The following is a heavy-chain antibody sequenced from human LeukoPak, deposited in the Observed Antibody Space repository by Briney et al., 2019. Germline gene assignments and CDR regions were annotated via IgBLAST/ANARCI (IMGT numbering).Heavy chain of an antibody. CDR3: ARGSGVYNYYYYGMDV. J-gene: IGHJ6*02. Sequence: PSETLSLTSAVYGGSFSGYYWSWIRQPPGKGLEWIGEINHSGSTNYNPSLKSRVTISVDTSKNQFSLKLSSVTAADTAVYYCARGSGVYNYYYYGMDVWGQGTTVTVSS. V-gene: IGHV4-34*01. D-gene: IGHD6-13*01. CDR2: INHSGST. CDR1: GGSFSGYY.